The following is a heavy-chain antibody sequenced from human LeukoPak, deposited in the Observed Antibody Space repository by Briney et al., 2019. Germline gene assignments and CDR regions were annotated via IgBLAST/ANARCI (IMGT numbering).Heavy chain of an antibody. CDR1: GFSVSNDR. CDR3: VRERLGAIVEN. J-gene: IGHJ4*02. Sequence: GGSLRLSCAASGFSVSNDRMSWVRQPPGKGLEWVSTVYGNGNTGYTDSVKGRFTISRDNSKNTLLLQMNSLRAEDTAVYFCVRERLGAIVENWGQGVLVIVSS. CDR2: VYGNGNT. D-gene: IGHD3-16*02. V-gene: IGHV3-53*01.